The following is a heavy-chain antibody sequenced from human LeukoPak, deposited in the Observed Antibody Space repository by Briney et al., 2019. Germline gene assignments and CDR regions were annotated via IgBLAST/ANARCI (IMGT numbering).Heavy chain of an antibody. V-gene: IGHV1-69*05. CDR1: GGTFSSYA. CDR2: IIPIFGTA. D-gene: IGHD3-10*01. Sequence: ASVKVSCKASGGTFSSYAISWVRQAPGQGLEWMGGIIPIFGTANYAQKFQGRVTITTDESTSTAYMELSSLRSEDTAVYYCASFRAYYGSGSYYVDYWGQGTLVAVSS. J-gene: IGHJ4*02. CDR3: ASFRAYYGSGSYYVDY.